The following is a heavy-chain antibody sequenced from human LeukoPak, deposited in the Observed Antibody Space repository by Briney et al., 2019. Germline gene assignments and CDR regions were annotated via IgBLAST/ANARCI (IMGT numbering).Heavy chain of an antibody. CDR1: GYTFTSYG. D-gene: IGHD6-13*01. CDR3: ARDRRRSSWYVFDY. V-gene: IGHV1-18*04. Sequence: ASVKVSCKASGYTFTSYGISWVRQAPGQGLEWMGWISAYNGNTNYAQKPQGRVTMTTDTSTSTAYMELRSLRSDDTAVYYCARDRRRSSWYVFDYWGQGTLVTVSS. J-gene: IGHJ4*02. CDR2: ISAYNGNT.